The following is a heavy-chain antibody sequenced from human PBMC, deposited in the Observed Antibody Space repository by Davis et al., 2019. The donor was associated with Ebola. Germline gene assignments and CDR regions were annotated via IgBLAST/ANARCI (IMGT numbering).Heavy chain of an antibody. CDR3: ARGNGDYLRLDS. D-gene: IGHD4-17*01. CDR2: VYYSGYA. V-gene: IGHV4-34*01. CDR1: GGSFSGYY. Sequence: GSLRLSCAVYGGSFSGYYWSWIRQAPGKGLEWIGYVYYSGYANYNPSLKSRVTISLDTSMTRFSLRLNSVTAADTAVYYCARGNGDYLRLDSCGQGTLVTVSS. J-gene: IGHJ4*02.